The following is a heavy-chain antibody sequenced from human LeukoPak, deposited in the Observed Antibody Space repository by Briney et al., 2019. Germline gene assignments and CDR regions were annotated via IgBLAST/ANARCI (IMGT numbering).Heavy chain of an antibody. CDR3: ALWEGSGSYYRTTVNY. V-gene: IGHV3-7*01. Sequence: GGSLRLSCAASGFIFGSYWMSWVRQAPGKGLEWVANIKQDGSEKYYVDSVKGRFTISRDNAKNSLYLQMNSLRAEDTAVYYCALWEGSGSYYRTTVNYWGQGTLVTVSS. CDR1: GFIFGSYW. CDR2: IKQDGSEK. D-gene: IGHD3-10*01. J-gene: IGHJ4*02.